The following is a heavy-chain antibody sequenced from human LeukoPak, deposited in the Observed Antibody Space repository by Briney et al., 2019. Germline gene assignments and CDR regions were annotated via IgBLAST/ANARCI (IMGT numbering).Heavy chain of an antibody. Sequence: HGESLKISCKGSGYSFTSYWIAWVRQMPGKGLEWMGIIYPHDSDIRYSPPFQGQVTISADKSISTAYLQWSSLKASDTAMYYCARMIGLGEVSPYFDYWGQGTLVTVSS. J-gene: IGHJ4*02. CDR2: IYPHDSDI. CDR3: ARMIGLGEVSPYFDY. D-gene: IGHD3-16*02. V-gene: IGHV5-51*01. CDR1: GYSFTSYW.